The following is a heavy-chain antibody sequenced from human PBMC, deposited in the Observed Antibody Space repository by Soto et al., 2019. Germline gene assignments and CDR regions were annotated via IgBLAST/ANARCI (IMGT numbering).Heavy chain of an antibody. Sequence: SQTPSLTCAISGDSVSSNSAAWNWIRQSPSRGLEWLGRTYYRSKWYNDYAVSVKSRITINPDTSKNQFSLQLNSVTPEDTAVYYCARGGAIKDVSNWFDPWGQGTLVTVSS. CDR1: GDSVSSNSAA. V-gene: IGHV6-1*01. D-gene: IGHD1-26*01. CDR3: ARGGAIKDVSNWFDP. CDR2: TYYRSKWYN. J-gene: IGHJ5*02.